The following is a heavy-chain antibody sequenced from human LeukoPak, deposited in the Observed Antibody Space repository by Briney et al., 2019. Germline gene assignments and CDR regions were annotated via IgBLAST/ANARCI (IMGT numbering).Heavy chain of an antibody. J-gene: IGHJ5*02. CDR1: GFVLSGSP. CDR2: IRTRSNNFAT. D-gene: IGHD4/OR15-4a*01. Sequence: PGGSLRLSCAASGFVLSGSPIHWVRQASGRGLEWVALIRTRSNNFATAYAASLRGRFTVSRDDSRNMAYLQMNSLKIEDTAVYYCTSLTTKTPWGQGTLVTVSS. V-gene: IGHV3-73*01. CDR3: TSLTTKTP.